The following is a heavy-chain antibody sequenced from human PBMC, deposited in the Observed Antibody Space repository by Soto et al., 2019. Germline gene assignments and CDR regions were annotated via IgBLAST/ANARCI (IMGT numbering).Heavy chain of an antibody. J-gene: IGHJ6*02. D-gene: IGHD3-9*01. CDR3: RRDPVRYFVWGKRSYYYYGMDV. V-gene: IGHV5-51*01. CDR1: GYSFTSYL. CDR2: IYPGDSDT. Sequence: PGESLKISFKGSGYSFTSYLICWVRQMPVKGLEWMGIIYPGDSDTRYSPSFQGQVTIPADKSISTAYLQWSSLKASDTGMYYYRRDPVRYFVWGKRSYYYYGMDVSGQGTTVTVSS.